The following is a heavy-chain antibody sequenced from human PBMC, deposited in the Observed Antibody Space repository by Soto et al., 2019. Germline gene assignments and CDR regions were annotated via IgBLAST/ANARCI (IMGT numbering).Heavy chain of an antibody. J-gene: IGHJ6*02. CDR3: ARDLARGVVVVTYGMDV. Sequence: QVQLVQSGAEVKKPGASVKVSCKASGYTFTSYYMHWVRQAPGQGLEWMGIINPSGGSTSYAQKFLGRVTMTRDTSTSTVYMELSSLRSEDTAVYYCARDLARGVVVVTYGMDVWGQGTTVTVSS. D-gene: IGHD2-15*01. CDR1: GYTFTSYY. V-gene: IGHV1-46*01. CDR2: INPSGGST.